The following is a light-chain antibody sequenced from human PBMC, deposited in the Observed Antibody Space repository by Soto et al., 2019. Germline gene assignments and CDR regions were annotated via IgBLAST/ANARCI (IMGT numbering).Light chain of an antibody. CDR3: QQYNNWPSIT. J-gene: IGKJ5*01. CDR2: GAS. Sequence: EFVLTQSPSTMSLYPGEGATLSCRASQSVSSNLAWYQQKPGQAPRLLIYGASTRATGIPARFSGSGSGTEFTLTISSLQSEDFAVYYCQQYNNWPSITFGQGTRLEIK. V-gene: IGKV3-15*01. CDR1: QSVSSN.